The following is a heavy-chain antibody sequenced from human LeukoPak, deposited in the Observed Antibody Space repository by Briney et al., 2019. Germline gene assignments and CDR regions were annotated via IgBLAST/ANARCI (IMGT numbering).Heavy chain of an antibody. CDR3: VRGHVGTIFGVNPVNPLGY. J-gene: IGHJ4*02. CDR2: VQDDERSA. D-gene: IGHD3-3*01. Sequence: GGSLRLSCEGSGFRFSGYWVHWVRQAPGKGLVWVSRVQDDERSASYGDSVKGRFTISKDNAKNILYLQMDGLRVEDTAVYYCVRGHVGTIFGVNPVNPLGYWGQGTLVTVSS. CDR1: GFRFSGYW. V-gene: IGHV3-74*01.